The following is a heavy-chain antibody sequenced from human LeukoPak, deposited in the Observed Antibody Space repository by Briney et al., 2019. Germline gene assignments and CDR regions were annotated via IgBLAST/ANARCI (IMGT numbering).Heavy chain of an antibody. J-gene: IGHJ5*02. V-gene: IGHV1-2*02. D-gene: IGHD5-18*01. CDR1: GYTFTGYY. CDR2: INPNSGGT. CDR3: ARDMDTAMASNWFDP. Sequence: ASVKVSCKASGYTFTGYYMHWVRQAPGQGLEWMGWINPNSGGTNYAQKFQGRVTMTRDTSISTAYMELSRLRSDDTAVYYCARDMDTAMASNWFDPWGQGTLVTVSS.